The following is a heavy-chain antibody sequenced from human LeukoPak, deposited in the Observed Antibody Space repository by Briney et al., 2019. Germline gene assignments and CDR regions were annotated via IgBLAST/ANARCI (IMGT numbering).Heavy chain of an antibody. D-gene: IGHD3-9*01. J-gene: IGHJ6*02. CDR2: TNSAGSST. CDR3: VRGSNDWIGMDV. V-gene: IGHV3-74*01. Sequence: GGSLRLSCAASGFTFSSYWMHWVRQTPGKGLVCVSRTNSAGSSTDYADSVKGRFTISRDNAKNTLYLQMNSLRAEDMAVYYCVRGSNDWIGMDVWGQGTTVTVSS. CDR1: GFTFSSYW.